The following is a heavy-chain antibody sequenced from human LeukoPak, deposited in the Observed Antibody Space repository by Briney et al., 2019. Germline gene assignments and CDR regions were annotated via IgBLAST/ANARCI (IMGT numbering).Heavy chain of an antibody. CDR1: GFTFSDYY. D-gene: IGHD6-6*01. CDR3: AKDDSSSSALVGY. V-gene: IGHV3-11*04. J-gene: IGHJ4*02. Sequence: PGGSLRLSCAASGFTFSDYYMSWIRQAPGKGLEGVSYISSSGSTIYYADSVKGRFTISRDNSKNTLYLQMNSLRAEDTAVYYCAKDDSSSSALVGYWGQGTLVTVSS. CDR2: ISSSGSTI.